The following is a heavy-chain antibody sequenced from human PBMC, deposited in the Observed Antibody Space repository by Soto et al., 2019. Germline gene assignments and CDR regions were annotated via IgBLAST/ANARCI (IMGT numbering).Heavy chain of an antibody. CDR1: GFTFSSYG. CDR3: AKERSSGLIAY. CDR2: ISHDGSNE. D-gene: IGHD3-22*01. J-gene: IGHJ4*02. Sequence: QVQLVESGGGVVQPGRSLRLSCAASGFTFSSYGMHWARQAPGKGLEWVAVISHDGSNEYYGDSVKGRFTIFRDNSKNTLYLQMNSLRAEDTAVYYCAKERSSGLIAYWGQGTLVSVSS. V-gene: IGHV3-30*18.